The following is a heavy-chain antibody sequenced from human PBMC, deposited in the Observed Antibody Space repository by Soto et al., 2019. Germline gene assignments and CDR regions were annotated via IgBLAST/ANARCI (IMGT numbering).Heavy chain of an antibody. CDR3: ARDYDILTGYSLYGY. CDR2: IDAGTGNT. V-gene: IGHV1-3*01. CDR1: VYTFTGYV. Sequence: XSVKVSCKASVYTFTGYVIHWVRQAPGQRLEWMGWIDAGTGNTKYSEKFQGRVTITRDTSASTAYMELSSLRSEDTAVYYCARDYDILTGYSLYGYWGQGTLVTVS. J-gene: IGHJ4*02. D-gene: IGHD3-9*01.